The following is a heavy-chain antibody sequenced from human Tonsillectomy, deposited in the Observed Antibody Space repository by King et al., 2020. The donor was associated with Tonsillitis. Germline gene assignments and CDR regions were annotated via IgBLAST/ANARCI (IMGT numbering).Heavy chain of an antibody. CDR2: INPSGST. D-gene: IGHD3-3*01. Sequence: VQLQQWGAGLLKPSETLSLTCAVSGGSFMRYHWTWIRQPPGKGLEWIGEINPSGSTHHNPSLKSRVTISDDTSKNQFSLNLSSVTAADTAVYYCSSKTYYNFWTGLDYWGQGTLVTVSS. CDR3: SSKTYYNFWTGLDY. V-gene: IGHV4-34*01. J-gene: IGHJ4*02. CDR1: GGSFMRYH.